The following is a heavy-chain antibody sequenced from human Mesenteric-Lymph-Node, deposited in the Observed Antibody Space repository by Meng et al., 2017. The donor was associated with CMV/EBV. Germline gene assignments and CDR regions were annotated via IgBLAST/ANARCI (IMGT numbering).Heavy chain of an antibody. CDR3: ARHQRWLKSEGGFNY. D-gene: IGHD4-23*01. CDR2: INHSGST. V-gene: IGHV4-34*01. CDR1: GGSFSGYY. J-gene: IGHJ4*02. Sequence: QVQLQQWGARLLKPSATLSLPCAVYGGSFSGYYWSWIRQPPGKGLEWIGEINHSGSTNYNPSLKSRVTISVDTSKNQFSLKLSSVTAADTAVYYCARHQRWLKSEGGFNYWGQGTLVTVSS.